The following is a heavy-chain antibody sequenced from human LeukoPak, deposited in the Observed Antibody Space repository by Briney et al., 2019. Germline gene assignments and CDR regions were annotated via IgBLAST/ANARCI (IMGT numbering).Heavy chain of an antibody. CDR2: ISNTGGGT. D-gene: IGHD3-3*01. CDR3: AKGGQDFDFWRFDL. V-gene: IGHV3-23*01. Sequence: RASLRLSCAASGFTFSDSSVSWVRHSPREGPKWVSSISNTGGGTYYAESVKGRFTITRDNSRNTVDLQMNSLRAGDTAKYYCAKGGQDFDFWRFDLWGQGILVIVPS. J-gene: IGHJ5*02. CDR1: GFTFSDSS.